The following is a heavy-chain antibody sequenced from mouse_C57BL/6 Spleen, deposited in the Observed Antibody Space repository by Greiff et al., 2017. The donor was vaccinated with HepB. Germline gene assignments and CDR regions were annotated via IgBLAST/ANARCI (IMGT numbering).Heavy chain of an antibody. CDR2: INPNNGGT. CDR3: ARPYDYDGSWFAY. V-gene: IGHV1-26*01. Sequence: EVQLQQSGPELVKPGASVKISCKASGYTFTDYYMNWVKQSNGKSLEWIGDINPNNGGTSYNQKFKGKATLTVDKSSSTAYMELRSLTSEDSALYYCARPYDYDGSWFAYWGQGTLVTVSA. CDR1: GYTFTDYY. J-gene: IGHJ3*01. D-gene: IGHD2-4*01.